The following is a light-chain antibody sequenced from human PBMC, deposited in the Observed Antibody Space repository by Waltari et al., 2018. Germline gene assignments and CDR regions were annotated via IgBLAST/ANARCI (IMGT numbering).Light chain of an antibody. V-gene: IGLV1-44*01. CDR2: SSS. CDR1: SSNIGRNS. Sequence: QSVLTQPPSASGTPGQRVTISCSGTSSNIGRNSVNWYQQLPGMAPKLLIYSSSQRPSGVPDRFSASKSGTSATVAISGPQSEDEADYYCAAWDDSLTLVVFGGGTKLTVL. J-gene: IGLJ2*01. CDR3: AAWDDSLTLVV.